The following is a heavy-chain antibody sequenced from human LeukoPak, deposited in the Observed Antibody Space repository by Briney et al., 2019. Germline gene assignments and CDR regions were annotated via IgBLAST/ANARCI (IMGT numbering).Heavy chain of an antibody. V-gene: IGHV3-74*01. J-gene: IGHJ4*02. CDR2: INNDGSDT. CDR3: ARGRNTGRQFYFDY. D-gene: IGHD5-18*01. CDR1: GLSFADSW. Sequence: GGSLRLSCAASGLSFADSWMHWVRQAPGKGLVWVSRINNDGSDTRYADSVRGRFTISRDNAKNTLYLQMDSLRAEDTAVYYCARGRNTGRQFYFDYWGQGTLVTVAS.